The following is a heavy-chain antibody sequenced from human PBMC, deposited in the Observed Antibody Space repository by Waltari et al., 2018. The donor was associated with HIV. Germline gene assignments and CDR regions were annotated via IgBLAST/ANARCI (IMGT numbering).Heavy chain of an antibody. D-gene: IGHD2-8*01. Sequence: EVQLVQSGAAVKKPGESLKISCKGSGYSFATYWIGWVRQMPGKGLEWMGIIYPGDSDTRYSPSFQGQVTISADKSIRTAYLQWSSLKASDTAMYYCTKGMYANQDYFDNWGQGTLVTVSS. CDR2: IYPGDSDT. CDR1: GYSFATYW. V-gene: IGHV5-51*03. CDR3: TKGMYANQDYFDN. J-gene: IGHJ4*02.